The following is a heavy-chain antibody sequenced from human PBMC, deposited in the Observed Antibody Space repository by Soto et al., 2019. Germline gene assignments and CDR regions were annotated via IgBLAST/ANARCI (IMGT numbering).Heavy chain of an antibody. Sequence: EVQLVESGGGLVQPGRSLRLSCAASGFTFDDHAMHWVRQAPGMGLEWVSGISWNSDTIGYADSVKGRFTVSRDNAKNSLYLQMSSLRAEDTALYYCAKAGNAYYYGAGSYGVFDYWGQGTLVTVSS. CDR2: ISWNSDTI. CDR1: GFTFDDHA. CDR3: AKAGNAYYYGAGSYGVFDY. V-gene: IGHV3-9*01. D-gene: IGHD3-10*01. J-gene: IGHJ4*02.